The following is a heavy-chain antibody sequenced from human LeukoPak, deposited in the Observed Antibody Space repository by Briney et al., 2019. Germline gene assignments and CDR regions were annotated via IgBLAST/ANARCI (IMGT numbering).Heavy chain of an antibody. CDR1: GYTFTSYA. Sequence: ASVKVSCKASGYTFTSYAMHWVRQAPGQRLEWMGWISAGNGITKYSQKFQGRVTITRDTSATIVYMELSSLRSEDTAVYYCARDVITLVRGVAFDYWGQGTLVTVSS. V-gene: IGHV1-3*01. CDR2: ISAGNGIT. CDR3: ARDVITLVRGVAFDY. J-gene: IGHJ4*02. D-gene: IGHD3-10*01.